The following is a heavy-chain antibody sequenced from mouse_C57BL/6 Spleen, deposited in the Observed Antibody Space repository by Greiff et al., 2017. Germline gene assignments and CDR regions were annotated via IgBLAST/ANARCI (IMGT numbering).Heavy chain of an antibody. CDR2: IYPGDGDT. V-gene: IGHV1-82*01. J-gene: IGHJ2*01. CDR1: GYAFSSSW. CDR3: AANLLLRY. Sequence: VQLQQSGPELVKPGASVKISCKASGYAFSSSWMNWVKQRPGKGLEWIGRIYPGDGDTNYNGKFKGKATLTADKSSSTAYMQLSSLTSADSAVYFCAANLLLRYWGQGTTLTVSS. D-gene: IGHD1-1*01.